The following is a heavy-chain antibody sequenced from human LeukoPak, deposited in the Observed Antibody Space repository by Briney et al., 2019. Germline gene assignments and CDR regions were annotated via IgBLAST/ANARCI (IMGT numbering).Heavy chain of an antibody. D-gene: IGHD2-2*01. CDR3: ARGYCSSTSCYYIDY. Sequence: SETLSLTCAVYGGSFSGYYWSWIRQPPGKGLEWIGEINHSGSTNYNPSLKSRVTTSVDTSKNQFSLKLSSVTAADTAVYYCARGYCSSTSCYYIDYWGQGTLVTVTS. V-gene: IGHV4-34*01. CDR2: INHSGST. CDR1: GGSFSGYY. J-gene: IGHJ4*02.